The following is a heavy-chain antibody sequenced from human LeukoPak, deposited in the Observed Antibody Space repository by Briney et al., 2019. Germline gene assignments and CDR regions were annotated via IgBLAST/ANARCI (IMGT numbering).Heavy chain of an antibody. V-gene: IGHV3-48*04. CDR3: AMGWELLGGGYYFDY. Sequence: GGSLRLSCAASGFTFSSYSMNWVRQAPGKGPEWVSYISSSSSTIYYADSVKGRFTISRDNAKNSLYLQMNSLRAEDTAVYYCAMGWELLGGGYYFDYWGQGTLVTVSS. D-gene: IGHD1-26*01. J-gene: IGHJ4*02. CDR1: GFTFSSYS. CDR2: ISSSSSTI.